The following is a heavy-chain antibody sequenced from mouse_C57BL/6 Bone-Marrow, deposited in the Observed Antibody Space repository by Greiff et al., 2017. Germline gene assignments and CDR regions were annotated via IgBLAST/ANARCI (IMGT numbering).Heavy chain of an antibody. CDR2: INPSSGYT. V-gene: IGHV1-4*01. CDR1: GYTFTSYT. J-gene: IGHJ3*01. CDR3: GRRRDYYDGWFAY. Sequence: QVQLKQSGAELARPGASVKMSCKASGYTFTSYTLHWVQQRPGQGLEWIGYINPSSGYTTYTQKFKDKATLTADKSSSTAYMQLTSLTSEDSADYCCGRRRDYYDGWFAYWGQGTLVAVSA. D-gene: IGHD1-1*01.